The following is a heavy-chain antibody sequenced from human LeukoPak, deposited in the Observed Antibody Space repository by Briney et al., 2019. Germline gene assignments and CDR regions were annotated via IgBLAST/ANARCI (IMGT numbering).Heavy chain of an antibody. CDR2: ISASGGST. CDR3: ARRINGTWYYFDY. Sequence: GGSLRLSCAASGFTFSSYAMTWVRQAPGKGLEWVSVISASGGSTYYRDSVKGRFTISRDNSKNTLNLQMNSLRAEDTAVYFCARRINGTWYYFDYWGQGTLVTVSS. J-gene: IGHJ4*02. CDR1: GFTFSSYA. D-gene: IGHD2/OR15-2a*01. V-gene: IGHV3-23*01.